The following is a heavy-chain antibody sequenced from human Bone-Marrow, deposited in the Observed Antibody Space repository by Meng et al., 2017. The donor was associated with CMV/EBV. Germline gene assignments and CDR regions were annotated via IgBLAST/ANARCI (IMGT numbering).Heavy chain of an antibody. J-gene: IGHJ4*02. D-gene: IGHD4-17*01. CDR3: ARGWRLRVDY. Sequence: GGSLRLSCAASGFTFSSYSMNWVRQAPGKGLEWVSSINSSSSYIYYADSVKGRFTISRDNSKNTLYLQMNSLRAEDTAVYYCARGWRLRVDYWGQGKLVTVSS. V-gene: IGHV3-21*01. CDR1: GFTFSSYS. CDR2: INSSSSYI.